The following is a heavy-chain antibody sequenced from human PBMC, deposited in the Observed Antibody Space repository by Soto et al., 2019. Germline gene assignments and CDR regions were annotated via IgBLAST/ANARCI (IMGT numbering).Heavy chain of an antibody. V-gene: IGHV4-39*01. CDR1: GGSISSRGYY. CDR3: ATSNWFDP. Sequence: QLQLQESGPGLVKPSETLSLTCTVSGGSISSRGYYWGWIRQPPGKGLEWIGTIYYSGSTYYNPSLKSRVTISVDTSKNQSSLKLSPVTAADTAVYYCATSNWFDPWGQGTLVTVSS. CDR2: IYYSGST. J-gene: IGHJ5*02.